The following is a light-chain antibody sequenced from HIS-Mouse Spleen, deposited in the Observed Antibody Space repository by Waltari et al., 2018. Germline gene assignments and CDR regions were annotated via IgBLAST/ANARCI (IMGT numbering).Light chain of an antibody. J-gene: IGLJ3*02. Sequence: QSALTQPASVSGSPGQSITIACPGTSSYVGGYNYLHWYQPHPGKAPKLMIYEVSNRPSGVSNRFSGSKSGNTASLTISGLQAEDEADYYCSSYTSSSTWVFGGGTKLTVL. CDR1: SSYVGGYNY. V-gene: IGLV2-14*01. CDR3: SSYTSSSTWV. CDR2: EVS.